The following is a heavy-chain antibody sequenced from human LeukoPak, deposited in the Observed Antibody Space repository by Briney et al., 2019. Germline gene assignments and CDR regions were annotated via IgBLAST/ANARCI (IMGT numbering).Heavy chain of an antibody. CDR1: GGSISSSSYY. CDR2: IYYSGST. V-gene: IGHV4-39*01. D-gene: IGHD5-24*01. CDR3: ARRQRWLNYFDY. J-gene: IGHJ4*02. Sequence: SETLSLTCTVSGGSISSSSYYWGWIRQPPGKGLEWIGSIYYSGSTYYNPSLKSRVTISVDTSKNQFSLKLSSVTAADTAVYYCARRQRWLNYFDYWGQGTLVTVSS.